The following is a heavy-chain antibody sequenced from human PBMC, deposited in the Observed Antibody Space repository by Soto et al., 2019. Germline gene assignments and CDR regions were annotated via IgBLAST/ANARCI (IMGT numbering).Heavy chain of an antibody. D-gene: IGHD3-22*01. J-gene: IGHJ4*02. CDR3: ARDLSSYYDSSGYSNY. Sequence: ASVKVSCKASGYTFTGYYMHWVRQAPGQGLEWMGWINPNSGGTNYAQKFQGRVTMTRDTSISTAYMELSRLRSDDTAVYYCARDLSSYYDSSGYSNYWGQGTLVTVSS. CDR1: GYTFTGYY. CDR2: INPNSGGT. V-gene: IGHV1-2*02.